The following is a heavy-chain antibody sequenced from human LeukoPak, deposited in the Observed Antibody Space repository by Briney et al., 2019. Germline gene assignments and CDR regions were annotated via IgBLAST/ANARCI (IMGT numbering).Heavy chain of an antibody. CDR3: AKDMVVVVPAAKYYYYGMDV. Sequence: GGSLRLSCAASGFTFDDYAMHWVRQAPGKGLEWVSLISGDGGSTYYADSVKGRFTISRDNSKNSLYLQMNSLRTEDTALYYCAKDMVVVVPAAKYYYYGMDVWGQGTTVTVSS. V-gene: IGHV3-43*02. CDR1: GFTFDDYA. D-gene: IGHD2-2*01. J-gene: IGHJ6*02. CDR2: ISGDGGST.